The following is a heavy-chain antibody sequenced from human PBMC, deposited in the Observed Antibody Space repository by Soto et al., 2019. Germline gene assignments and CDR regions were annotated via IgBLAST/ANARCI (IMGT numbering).Heavy chain of an antibody. CDR2: ITPIYPTT. D-gene: IGHD5-18*01. V-gene: IGHV1-69*13. CDR3: ARIPRYSFPTSDDLDS. CDR1: GGTFYTYT. J-gene: IGHJ4*02. Sequence: GASVKVSCKASGGTFYTYTFSWVRQAPGQGLKWMGSITPIYPTTNYAERFQGRLTITADGSTHTAYMDVTSLTSEDTAVYYCARIPRYSFPTSDDLDSWGQGTLVTVSS.